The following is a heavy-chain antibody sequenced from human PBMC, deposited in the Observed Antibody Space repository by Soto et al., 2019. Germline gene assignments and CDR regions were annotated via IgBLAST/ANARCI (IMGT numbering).Heavy chain of an antibody. D-gene: IGHD6-6*01. V-gene: IGHV1-2*02. CDR3: ARVHYSSSSIYGY. CDR1: GYSFTGYS. J-gene: IGHJ4*02. Sequence: ASVKVSCKTSGYSFTGYSVHWVRQAPGHGPEWMGWINPKSGGTKYAQKFQGRVTMTRDTSISTAFMELSRLTSDDTAVYYCARVHYSSSSIYGYWGQGTLVTVSS. CDR2: INPKSGGT.